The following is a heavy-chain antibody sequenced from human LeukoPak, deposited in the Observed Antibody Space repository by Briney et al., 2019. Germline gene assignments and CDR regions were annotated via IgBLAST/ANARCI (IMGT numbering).Heavy chain of an antibody. J-gene: IGHJ4*02. CDR3: ARGAAAVY. D-gene: IGHD6-13*01. V-gene: IGHV4-59*01. CDR2: IYYSGST. CDR1: GGSIKNSY. Sequence: PSETLSLTCTVSGGSIKNSYWSWIRQPPGKRLEYIGYIYYSGSTNYNPSLKSRVTISVDTSKNQFSLKLSSVSAADTAVYYCARGAAAVYWGQGTLVTVSS.